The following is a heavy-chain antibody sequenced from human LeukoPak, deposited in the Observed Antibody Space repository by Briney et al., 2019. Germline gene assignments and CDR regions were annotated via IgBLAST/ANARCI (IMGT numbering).Heavy chain of an antibody. CDR3: AREYCSSTSCLRRKLDP. CDR1: GYTFTGYY. J-gene: IGHJ5*02. V-gene: IGHV1-2*02. Sequence: ASVKVSCKASGYTFTGYYMHWVRQAPGQGLEWMGWINPNSGGTNYAQKFQGRVTMTRDTSISTAYMELSRLRSDDTAVYYCAREYCSSTSCLRRKLDPWGQGTLVTVSS. CDR2: INPNSGGT. D-gene: IGHD2-2*01.